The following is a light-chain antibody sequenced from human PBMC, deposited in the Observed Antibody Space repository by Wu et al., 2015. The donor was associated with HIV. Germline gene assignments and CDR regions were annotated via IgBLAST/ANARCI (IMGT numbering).Light chain of an antibody. CDR2: AAS. CDR1: QGISSY. CDR3: QQYNSWGT. Sequence: IQLTQSPSSLSASVGDRVTITCRASQGISSYLAWYQQKPGKAPKLLIYAASTLQSGVPSRFSGSGSGTDFTLTISSLQPEDFATYYCQQYNSWGTFGQGTKVEI. J-gene: IGKJ1*01. V-gene: IGKV1-9*01.